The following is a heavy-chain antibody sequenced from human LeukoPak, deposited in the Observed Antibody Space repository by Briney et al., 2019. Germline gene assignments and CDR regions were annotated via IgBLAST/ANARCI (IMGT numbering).Heavy chain of an antibody. CDR2: ISGSGSPI. CDR3: ATSGGSRAYWYFEL. V-gene: IGHV3-48*02. Sequence: RGSLRLSCAASGFTFSTYSMNWVRQAPGKGLESIAYISGSGSPIYYAASAKGRFTISRDNADNSLYLQMNNLRDEDTAVYYCATSGGSRAYWYFELWGRGTLVTVSS. CDR1: GFTFSTYS. J-gene: IGHJ2*01. D-gene: IGHD3-16*01.